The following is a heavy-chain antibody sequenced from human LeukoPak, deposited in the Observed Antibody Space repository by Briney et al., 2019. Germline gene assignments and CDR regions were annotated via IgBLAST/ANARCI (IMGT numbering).Heavy chain of an antibody. Sequence: GASVKVSCKAFGYTFTNYYVHWVRQAPGQGLEWMGIINPSGGSTSYAQKFQGRVTMTRDTSTSTVYMELSSLRSEDTAVYYCARDLASSGYYWDWGQGTLVTVSS. CDR1: GYTFTNYY. D-gene: IGHD3-22*01. CDR2: INPSGGST. V-gene: IGHV1-46*01. CDR3: ARDLASSGYYWD. J-gene: IGHJ4*02.